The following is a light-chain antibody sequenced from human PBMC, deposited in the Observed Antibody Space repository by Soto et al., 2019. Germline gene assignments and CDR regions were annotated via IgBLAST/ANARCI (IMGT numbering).Light chain of an antibody. Sequence: DIQMTQSPSSLSASVGDRVTITCQASQDISNYLNWYQQKPGKAPKLLIYDASNLETVVPSRFSGSVSGTDFTSTISSLQPEDIATYYCQQYDNLPYTFGQGTKLEIK. CDR2: DAS. CDR3: QQYDNLPYT. J-gene: IGKJ2*01. V-gene: IGKV1-33*01. CDR1: QDISNY.